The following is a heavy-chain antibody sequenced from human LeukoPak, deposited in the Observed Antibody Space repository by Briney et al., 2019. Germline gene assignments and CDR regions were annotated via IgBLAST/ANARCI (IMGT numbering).Heavy chain of an antibody. Sequence: PSETLSLTCTVSGGSISSYYWNWIRQPPGRGLEWIGYIYYSGSTYYNPSLKSRVTISVDTSKNQFSLKLSSVTAADTAVYYCARQAGKPFDYWGQGTLVTVSS. CDR3: ARQAGKPFDY. D-gene: IGHD1-14*01. V-gene: IGHV4-59*08. J-gene: IGHJ4*02. CDR1: GGSISSYY. CDR2: IYYSGST.